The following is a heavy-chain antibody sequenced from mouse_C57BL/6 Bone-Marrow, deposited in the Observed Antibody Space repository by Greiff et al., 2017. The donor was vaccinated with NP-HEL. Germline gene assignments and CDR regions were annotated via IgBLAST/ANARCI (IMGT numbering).Heavy chain of an antibody. Sequence: DVQLQESGPGLVKPSQSLSLTCSVTGYSITSGYYWNWIRQFPGNKLEWMGYISYDGSNNYNPSLKNRISITRDTSKNQFFLKLNSVTTEDTATYYCARWGTGNYWGQGTTLTVSS. CDR2: ISYDGSN. CDR3: ARWGTGNY. D-gene: IGHD4-1*01. J-gene: IGHJ2*01. V-gene: IGHV3-6*01. CDR1: GYSITSGYY.